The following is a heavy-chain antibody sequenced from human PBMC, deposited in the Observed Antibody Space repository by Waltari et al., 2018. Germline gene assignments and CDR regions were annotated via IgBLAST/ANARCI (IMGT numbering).Heavy chain of an antibody. CDR3: AKDQGQWLAPFDY. D-gene: IGHD6-19*01. CDR1: GFTFIRQA. J-gene: IGHJ4*02. Sequence: EVHVLESGGGLVQPGGALRLAFAASGFTFIRQAMSWVRRAPGKGLAWVSARGGSVGRTYYADSVKGRFTISRDNSKNTRYLQMNSLRAEDTAVYYCAKDQGQWLAPFDYWGQGTLVTVSS. V-gene: IGHV3-23*01. CDR2: RGGSVGRT.